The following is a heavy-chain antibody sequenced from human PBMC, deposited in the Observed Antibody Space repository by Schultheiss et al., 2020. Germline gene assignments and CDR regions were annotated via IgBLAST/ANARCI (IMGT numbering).Heavy chain of an antibody. J-gene: IGHJ6*02. V-gene: IGHV4-61*02. CDR2: IYTSGST. Sequence: SETLSLTCAVSGGSVSSGSYYWSWIRQPAGKGLEWIGRIYTSGSTNYNPSLKSRVTMSVDTSKNQFSLKLSSVTAADTAVYYCARMAFYDFWSGYHDYYYYYGMDVWGQGTTVTVSS. CDR1: GGSVSSGSYY. CDR3: ARMAFYDFWSGYHDYYYYYGMDV. D-gene: IGHD3-3*01.